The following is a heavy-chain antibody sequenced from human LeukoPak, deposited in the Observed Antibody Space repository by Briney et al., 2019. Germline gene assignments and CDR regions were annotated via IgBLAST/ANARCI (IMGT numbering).Heavy chain of an antibody. CDR2: IYYSGST. CDR3: ARVSGYDGTVSSENAFDI. J-gene: IGHJ3*02. CDR1: GGSISSGGYY. Sequence: SQTLSLTCTISGGSISSGGYYWSWIRQHPGKGLEWIGYIYYSGSTYYNPSLKSRVTISVDTSKNQFSLKLSSVTAADTAVYYCARVSGYDGTVSSENAFDIWGQGTRVTVSS. D-gene: IGHD5-12*01. V-gene: IGHV4-31*03.